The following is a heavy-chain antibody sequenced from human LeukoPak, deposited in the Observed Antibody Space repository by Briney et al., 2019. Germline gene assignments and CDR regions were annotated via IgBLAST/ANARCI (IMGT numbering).Heavy chain of an antibody. D-gene: IGHD3-10*01. Sequence: SETLSLTCTVSGGSISSGGYYWSWIRQHPGKGLEWIGYIHHSGSTYYNPSLKSRVIISVDTSKNQFSLKLNSVTAADTAVYYCASYGSGSYRLDPWGQGTLVTVSS. CDR1: GGSISSGGYY. CDR2: IHHSGST. J-gene: IGHJ5*02. CDR3: ASYGSGSYRLDP. V-gene: IGHV4-31*03.